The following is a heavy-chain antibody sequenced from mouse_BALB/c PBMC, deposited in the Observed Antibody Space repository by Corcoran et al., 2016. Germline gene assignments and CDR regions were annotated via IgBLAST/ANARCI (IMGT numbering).Heavy chain of an antibody. V-gene: IGHV1-18*01. D-gene: IGHD2-1*01. CDR3: AREGYGNYLYAMDY. Sequence: EVLLQQSGPELVKPVASVKIPCKASGYTFTDYNMDWVKQSHGKSLEWIGDINPNNGGTIYNQKFKGKATLTVDKSSSTAYMELHSLTSEDTAVYYCAREGYGNYLYAMDYWGQGTSVTVSS. CDR1: GYTFTDYN. J-gene: IGHJ4*01. CDR2: INPNNGGT.